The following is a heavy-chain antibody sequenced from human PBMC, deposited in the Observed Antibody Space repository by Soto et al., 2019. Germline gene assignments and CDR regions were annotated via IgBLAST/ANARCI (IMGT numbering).Heavy chain of an antibody. V-gene: IGHV5-51*02. CDR3: VRLSLAQDSSGYHVFGY. J-gene: IGHJ4*02. CDR2: IYPGDSYT. D-gene: IGHD3-22*01. Sequence: KISGERRVEKLSSYRWSPFRQITRKSLEWMGIIYPGDSYTDYGPSFEGHVTMSVDRFINTAYLEWSSLKASDSAMYYCVRLSLAQDSSGYHVFGYWGLGTLGTVSS. CDR1: VEKLSSYR.